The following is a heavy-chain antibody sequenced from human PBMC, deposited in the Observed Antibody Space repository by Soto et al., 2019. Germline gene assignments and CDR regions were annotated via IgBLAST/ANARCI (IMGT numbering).Heavy chain of an antibody. J-gene: IGHJ3*02. CDR3: AKDLGYSSAWYTDDAFDI. V-gene: IGHV3-23*01. D-gene: IGHD6-19*01. CDR2: ISNTGVNT. Sequence: EAQLLDSGGGLVQPGGSLRLSCAASGFTFTRYAMNWVRQAPGKGLEWVSSISNTGVNTYYADSVKGRFTVSRDNSKNTVYLQMSSLRVEDTAVYFCAKDLGYSSAWYTDDAFDIWGQGTVVTVSS. CDR1: GFTFTRYA.